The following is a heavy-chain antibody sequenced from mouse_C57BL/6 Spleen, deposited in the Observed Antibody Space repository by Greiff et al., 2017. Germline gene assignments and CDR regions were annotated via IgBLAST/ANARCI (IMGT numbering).Heavy chain of an antibody. CDR3: ARSGNWDGGFDY. D-gene: IGHD4-1*01. V-gene: IGHV1-22*01. CDR1: GYTFTDYN. CDR2: INPNNGGT. J-gene: IGHJ2*01. Sequence: VQLQQSGPELVKPGASVKMSCKASGYTFTDYNMHWVKQSHGKSLEWIGYINPNNGGTSYNQKFKGKATLTVNKSSSTAYMELRSLTSEDSAVYYCARSGNWDGGFDYWGQGTTRTVSS.